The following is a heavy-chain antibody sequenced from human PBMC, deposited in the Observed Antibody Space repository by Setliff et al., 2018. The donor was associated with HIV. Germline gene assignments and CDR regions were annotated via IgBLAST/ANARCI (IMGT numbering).Heavy chain of an antibody. Sequence: PSETLSLTCTVSGDSISSGSYYWSWIRQPAGKGLEWIGRIYTSGSTNYNPSLKSRVTISVDTSKNQFSLKLSSVTAADAAVYYCARGSYSSSWYGSHFDYWGQGRLVTVSS. CDR2: IYTSGST. V-gene: IGHV4-61*02. D-gene: IGHD6-13*01. CDR3: ARGSYSSSWYGSHFDY. CDR1: GDSISSGSYY. J-gene: IGHJ4*02.